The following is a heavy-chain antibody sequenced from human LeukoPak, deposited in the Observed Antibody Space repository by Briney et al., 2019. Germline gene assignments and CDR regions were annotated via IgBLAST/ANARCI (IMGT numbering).Heavy chain of an antibody. D-gene: IGHD6-19*01. J-gene: IGHJ4*02. V-gene: IGHV5-10-1*01. CDR1: GYSFTSYR. CDR2: IDPSDSYT. Sequence: GESLKISCKGSGYSFTSYRISWVRQMPGKGLEWMGRIDPSDSYTNYSPSFQGHVTISADKSISTAYLQWSSLKASDTAMYYCARQGAAVAGTDYWGQGTLVAVSS. CDR3: ARQGAAVAGTDY.